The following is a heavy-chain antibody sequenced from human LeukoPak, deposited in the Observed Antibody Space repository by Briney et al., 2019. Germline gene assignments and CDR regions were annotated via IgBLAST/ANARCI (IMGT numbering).Heavy chain of an antibody. CDR1: GGSISSSIYY. CDR2: IYYGGTT. V-gene: IGHV4-39*01. D-gene: IGHD2/OR15-2a*01. CDR3: AGHHPRNTVDF. J-gene: IGHJ4*02. Sequence: SETLSLTCTVSGGSISSSIYYWGWIRQPPGKGLEWIGTIYYGGTTYYNPSLESRVTISVDTSKNQFSLKLSSVTAADTAVYYCAGHHPRNTVDFWGQGTLVTVSS.